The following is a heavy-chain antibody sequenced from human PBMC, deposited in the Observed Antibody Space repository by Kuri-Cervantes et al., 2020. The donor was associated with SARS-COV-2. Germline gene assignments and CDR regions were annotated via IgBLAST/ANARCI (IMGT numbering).Heavy chain of an antibody. D-gene: IGHD3-3*01. V-gene: IGHV4-34*01. J-gene: IGHJ6*02. Sequence: SQTLSLTCAVYGGSFSGYYWSWIRQPPGKGLEWIGEINHSGSTNYNPSLKSRVTISVDTSKNQFSLKLSSVTAADTAVYYCARAVNDFWSGYYFEGGPVGGMDVWGQGTTVTVSS. CDR2: INHSGST. CDR3: ARAVNDFWSGYYFEGGPVGGMDV. CDR1: GGSFSGYY.